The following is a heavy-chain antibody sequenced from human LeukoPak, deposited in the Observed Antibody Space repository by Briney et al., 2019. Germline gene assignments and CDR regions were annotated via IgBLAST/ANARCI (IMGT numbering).Heavy chain of an antibody. CDR2: IIPILGIA. J-gene: IGHJ5*02. V-gene: IGHV1-69*04. CDR3: ARGSITMVRGVRRNNWFDP. Sequence: GASVKVSCKASGYTFTSYGISWVRQAPGQGLEWMGRIIPILGIANYAQKFQGRVTITADKSTSTAYMELSSLRSEDTAVYYCARGSITMVRGVRRNNWFDPWGQGTLVTVSS. D-gene: IGHD3-10*01. CDR1: GYTFTSYG.